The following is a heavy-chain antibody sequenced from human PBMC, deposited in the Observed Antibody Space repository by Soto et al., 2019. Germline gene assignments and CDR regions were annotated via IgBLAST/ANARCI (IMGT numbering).Heavy chain of an antibody. CDR2: INAGNGNT. Sequence: GASVKVSCKASGYTFTSYAMHWVRQAPGQRLEWMGWINAGNGNTKYSQKFQGRVTITRDTSASTAYMELSSLRSEDTAVYYCAREFPYYDFWSVPKAASMDVWGQGTRVTVSS. V-gene: IGHV1-3*01. D-gene: IGHD3-3*01. CDR3: AREFPYYDFWSVPKAASMDV. CDR1: GYTFTSYA. J-gene: IGHJ6*02.